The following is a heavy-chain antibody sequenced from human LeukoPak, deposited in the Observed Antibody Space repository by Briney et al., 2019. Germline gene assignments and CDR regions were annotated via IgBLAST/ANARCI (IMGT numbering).Heavy chain of an antibody. CDR3: ARESLGYCSSTSCPFDY. Sequence: GLEWMXXIYYSGRTNYNPSLKTRVTISVDTSKTHFSLKLSSVTAADTAVYYCARESLGYCSSTSCPFDYWGQGTLVTVSS. D-gene: IGHD2-2*01. J-gene: IGHJ4*02. CDR2: IYYSGRT. V-gene: IGHV4-61*03.